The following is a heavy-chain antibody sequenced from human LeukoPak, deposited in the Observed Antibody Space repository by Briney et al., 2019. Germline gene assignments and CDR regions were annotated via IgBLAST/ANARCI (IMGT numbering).Heavy chain of an antibody. J-gene: IGHJ4*02. V-gene: IGHV3-7*04. Sequence: GGSLRLSCAASGFTFSRCWMSWVRQAPGKGLEWVANIKQDGSEKYYVDSVKGRFTISRDNAKNSLYLQMNSLRAEDTAVFYCARDGTYTDYDPDFDIWGQATLVADCS. CDR2: IKQDGSEK. D-gene: IGHD5-12*01. CDR3: ARDGTYTDYDPDFDI. CDR1: GFTFSRCW.